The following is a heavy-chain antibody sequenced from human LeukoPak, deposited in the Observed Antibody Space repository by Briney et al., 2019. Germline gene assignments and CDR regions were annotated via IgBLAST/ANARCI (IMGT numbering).Heavy chain of an antibody. CDR3: ARGHSSSSSFGY. V-gene: IGHV4-39*07. D-gene: IGHD6-6*01. Sequence: SETLSLTCSVSGDSVSSSIYHWDWIRQPPGKGLEWIGEINHSGSTNYNPSLKSRVTISVDTSKNQFSLKLSSVTAADTAVYYCARGHSSSSSFGYWGQGTLVTVSS. CDR2: INHSGST. CDR1: GDSVSSSIYH. J-gene: IGHJ4*02.